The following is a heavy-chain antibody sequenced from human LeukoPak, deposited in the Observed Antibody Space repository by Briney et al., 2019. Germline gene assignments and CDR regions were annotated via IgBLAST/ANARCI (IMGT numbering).Heavy chain of an antibody. V-gene: IGHV3-48*03. CDR2: ISSSGSTI. Sequence: GSLRLSCAASGFTFSSYEMNWVRQAPGKGLEWVSYISSSGSTIYYADSVKGRFTISRDKAKNSLYLQMNSLRAEDTAVYYCSGGSRFVDYWGQGTLVTVSS. CDR1: GFTFSSYE. CDR3: SGGSRFVDY. D-gene: IGHD3-16*01. J-gene: IGHJ4*02.